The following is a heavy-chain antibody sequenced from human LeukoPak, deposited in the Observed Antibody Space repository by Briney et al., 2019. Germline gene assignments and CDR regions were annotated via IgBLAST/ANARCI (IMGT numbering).Heavy chain of an antibody. V-gene: IGHV4-34*01. CDR2: INHSGST. J-gene: IGHJ6*04. CDR1: GGSFSGYY. CDR3: AKLVLGYMDV. Sequence: SETLSLTCAVYGGSFSGYYWSWIRQPPGKGLEWIGEINHSGSTNYNPSLKSRVTISVDTSKNQFSLKLSSVTAADTAVYYCAKLVLGYMDVWGKGTTVTVSS. D-gene: IGHD3-3*02.